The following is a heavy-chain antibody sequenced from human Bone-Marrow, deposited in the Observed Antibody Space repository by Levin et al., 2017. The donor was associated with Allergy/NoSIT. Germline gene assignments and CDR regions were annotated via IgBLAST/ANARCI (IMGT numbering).Heavy chain of an antibody. J-gene: IGHJ3*02. Sequence: GGSLRLSCAASGFTFSNYWMNWVRQAPGKGLEWVANIHKDGSEKNYVDSVKGRFTISTDNAKNSLHLHMNSLRVADTAVYYCSKVEASDGVTSFLACANWGQGTMVVVSS. D-gene: IGHD2/OR15-2a*01. CDR2: IHKDGSEK. CDR3: SKVEASDGVTSFLACAN. V-gene: IGHV3-7*01. CDR1: GFTFSNYW.